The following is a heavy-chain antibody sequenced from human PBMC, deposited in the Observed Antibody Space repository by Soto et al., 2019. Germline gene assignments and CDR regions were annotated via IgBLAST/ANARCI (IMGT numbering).Heavy chain of an antibody. CDR3: ARRPTGSGSSFFDY. Sequence: SETLSLTCTVSAGSITSDEYYWNWIRYRPGKGLEWIGFIHHTGSTFYNPSLESRASISIDTSESQFSLNLASVTVADTAVYYCARRPTGSGSSFFDYWGPGTLVT. J-gene: IGHJ4*02. V-gene: IGHV4-31*03. CDR2: IHHTGST. D-gene: IGHD3-10*01. CDR1: AGSITSDEYY.